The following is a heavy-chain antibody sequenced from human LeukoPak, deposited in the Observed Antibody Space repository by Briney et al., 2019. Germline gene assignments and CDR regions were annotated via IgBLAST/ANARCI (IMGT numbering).Heavy chain of an antibody. D-gene: IGHD1-26*01. CDR2: ISSSSSYI. Sequence: GGSLRLSCAASGFTFSSYSMNWVRQAPGKGLEWVSSISSSSSYIYYADSVKGRFTISRDNAKNSLYLQMNSLRAEDTSVYYCARAFRAYCGSYSDIWGQGTMVTVSS. CDR3: ARAFRAYCGSYSDI. J-gene: IGHJ3*02. V-gene: IGHV3-21*01. CDR1: GFTFSSYS.